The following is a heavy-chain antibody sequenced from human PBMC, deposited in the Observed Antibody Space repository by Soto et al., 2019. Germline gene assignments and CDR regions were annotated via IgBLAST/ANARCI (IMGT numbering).Heavy chain of an antibody. CDR1: GGTFSSYT. CDR2: IIPILGIA. CDR3: AREMATIQGGGDHADV. D-gene: IGHD5-12*01. J-gene: IGHJ6*02. Sequence: QVQLVQSGAEVKKPGSSVKVSCKASGGTFSSYTISWVRQAPGQGLEGMGRIIPILGIANYAQKFQGRVTITADKSTSTAYMELSSLRSEDTAVYYCAREMATIQGGGDHADVWGQGTTVTVSS. V-gene: IGHV1-69*08.